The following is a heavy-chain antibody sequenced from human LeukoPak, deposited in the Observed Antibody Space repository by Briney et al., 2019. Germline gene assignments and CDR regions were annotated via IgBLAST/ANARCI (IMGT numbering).Heavy chain of an antibody. CDR1: GFTFSSYW. CDR2: IASDGSST. J-gene: IGHJ4*02. CDR3: ARGRPHGNDY. V-gene: IGHV3-74*01. D-gene: IGHD4-23*01. Sequence: HPGVSLRLSCAASGFTFSSYWMNWVRQAPGKGLVWVSRIASDGSSTTYADSVKGRFSISRDNAKNTLYLQMSSLRVEDTAVYYCARGRPHGNDYWGQGTLVTVSS.